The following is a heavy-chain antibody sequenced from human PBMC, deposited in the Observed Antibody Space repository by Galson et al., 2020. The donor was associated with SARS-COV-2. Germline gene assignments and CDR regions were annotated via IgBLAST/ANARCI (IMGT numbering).Heavy chain of an antibody. J-gene: IGHJ3*02. D-gene: IGHD3-9*01. CDR3: ARDYDILTGPKSVVSFFDI. CDR2: ISSSSSTI. Sequence: GESLKISCAASGFPFSSYSMNWVRQAPGKGLEWVSYISSSSSTIYYADSVKGRFTISRDNAKNSLYLQMNSLRAEDTAVYYCARDYDILTGPKSVVSFFDIWGQGTMVTVSS. CDR1: GFPFSSYS. V-gene: IGHV3-48*04.